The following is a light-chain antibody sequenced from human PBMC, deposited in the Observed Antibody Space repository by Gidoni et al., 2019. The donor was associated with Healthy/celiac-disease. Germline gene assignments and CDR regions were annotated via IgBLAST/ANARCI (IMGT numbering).Light chain of an antibody. CDR3: QQYGSSPYT. CDR1: QSVCSSY. CDR2: GAS. Sequence: EIVLTQSPGTLSLSPGERATLSCRASQSVCSSYLAWYQQKPGQAPRLLIYGASSRATGIPNTLSGSGSGTDFTLTISRLEPEDFAVYYCQQYGSSPYTFGQGTKLEIK. J-gene: IGKJ2*01. V-gene: IGKV3-20*01.